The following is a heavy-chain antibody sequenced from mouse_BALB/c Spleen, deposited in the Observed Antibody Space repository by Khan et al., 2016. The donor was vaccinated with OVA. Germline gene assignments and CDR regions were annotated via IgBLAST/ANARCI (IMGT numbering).Heavy chain of an antibody. CDR3: TRSGIGSFAF. D-gene: IGHD2-14*01. CDR1: GYTFTDYY. Sequence: QVQLKESGAELARPGASVKLSCKASGYTFTDYYINWVKQRTGQGLEWIGDIYPGNGNTYYHENFKGKATLTADKSSSTAFMHLSSLTSEDSAVYFCTRSGIGSFAFWGQGTLVTVSA. V-gene: IGHV1-77*01. J-gene: IGHJ3*01. CDR2: IYPGNGNT.